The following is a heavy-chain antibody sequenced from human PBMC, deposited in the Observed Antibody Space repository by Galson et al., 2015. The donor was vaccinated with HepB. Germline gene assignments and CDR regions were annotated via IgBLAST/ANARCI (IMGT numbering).Heavy chain of an antibody. V-gene: IGHV1-69*02. J-gene: IGHJ5*02. CDR1: GGTFSSYT. CDR3: ASDGPKRRGGWFDP. D-gene: IGHD3-10*01. Sequence: SVKVSCKASGGTFSSYTISWVRQAPGQGLEWMGRIIPILGIANYAQKFQGRVTITADTSTSTAYMELSSLRSEDTAVYYCASDGPKRRGGWFDPWGQGTLVTVSS. CDR2: IIPILGIA.